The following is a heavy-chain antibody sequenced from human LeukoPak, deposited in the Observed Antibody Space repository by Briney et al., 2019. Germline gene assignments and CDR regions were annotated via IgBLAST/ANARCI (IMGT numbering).Heavy chain of an antibody. J-gene: IGHJ4*02. Sequence: GGSLRLSCAASGFTFSSYSMHWVRQAPGKGLEWVSVIWNGGSNQTYTDSVKGRFTISRDNSKNTLDLHMNSLRAEDTAMYYCARDRGPGGLAGTYYWGQGTLVTVSS. D-gene: IGHD6-19*01. V-gene: IGHV3-33*08. CDR2: IWNGGSNQ. CDR3: ARDRGPGGLAGTYY. CDR1: GFTFSSYS.